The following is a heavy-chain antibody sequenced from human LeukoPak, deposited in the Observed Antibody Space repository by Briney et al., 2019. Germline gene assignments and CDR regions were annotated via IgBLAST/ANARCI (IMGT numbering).Heavy chain of an antibody. Sequence: SETLSLTCTVPGGSISSYYWSWIRQPAGKGLEWIGRIYTSGSTNYNPSLKSRVTMSVDTSKNQFSLKLSSVTAADTAVYYCARDGTYYYGSGNNWFDPWGQGTLVTVSS. CDR2: IYTSGST. CDR1: GGSISSYY. D-gene: IGHD3-10*01. V-gene: IGHV4-4*07. J-gene: IGHJ5*02. CDR3: ARDGTYYYGSGNNWFDP.